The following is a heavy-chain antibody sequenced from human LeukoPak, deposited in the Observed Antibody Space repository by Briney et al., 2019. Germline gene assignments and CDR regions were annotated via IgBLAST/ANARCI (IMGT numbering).Heavy chain of an antibody. J-gene: IGHJ3*02. V-gene: IGHV1-8*03. CDR3: ARMSQEDAFDI. CDR1: GYTFTSYD. Sequence: ASVKVSCKASGYTFTSYDINWVRQATGQGLEWMGWMNPNSGNTGYAQKFQGRVTITRNTSISTAYMELSSLRSEDTAVYYCARMSQEDAFDIWGQGTMVTVSS. CDR2: MNPNSGNT.